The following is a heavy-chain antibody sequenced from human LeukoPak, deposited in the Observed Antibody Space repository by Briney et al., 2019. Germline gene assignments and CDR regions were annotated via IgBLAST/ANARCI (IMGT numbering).Heavy chain of an antibody. Sequence: GESLKISCKGSGYSFTSYWIGWVRQMPGKGLEWMGIIYSGDSDTRYRPSFQGQVTISADKYISTAYRQWSTLKASDTAMYYCARLREYYFDYWGQGTLVTVSS. CDR2: IYSGDSDT. CDR3: ARLREYYFDY. CDR1: GYSFTSYW. V-gene: IGHV5-51*01. J-gene: IGHJ4*02.